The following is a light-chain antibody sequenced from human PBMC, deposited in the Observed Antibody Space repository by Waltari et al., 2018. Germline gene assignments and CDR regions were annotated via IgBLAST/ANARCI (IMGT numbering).Light chain of an antibody. CDR2: KAS. CDR3: QQYNSYSRTWT. V-gene: IGKV1-5*03. Sequence: DIQMTQSPSTLSASVGDRVTITCRASQSISSWVAWYQQKPGKAPKLLIYKASSLESGVPSRFSGSGSGTEFTLTISSLQPDDFATYYCQQYNSYSRTWTFGQGTKVEIK. CDR1: QSISSW. J-gene: IGKJ1*01.